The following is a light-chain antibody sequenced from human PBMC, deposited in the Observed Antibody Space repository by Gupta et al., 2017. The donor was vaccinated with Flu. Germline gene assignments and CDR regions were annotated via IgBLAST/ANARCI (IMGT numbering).Light chain of an antibody. Sequence: GTLSLSPGERATLSCRASQSVSSSYLAWYQQKPGQAPRLVIYGASSRATGIPDRFSGSGSGTDFTLTISRLEPEDFAMYYCQQYGSSPWTFGQGTRVEIK. V-gene: IGKV3-20*01. CDR1: QSVSSSY. CDR3: QQYGSSPWT. J-gene: IGKJ1*01. CDR2: GAS.